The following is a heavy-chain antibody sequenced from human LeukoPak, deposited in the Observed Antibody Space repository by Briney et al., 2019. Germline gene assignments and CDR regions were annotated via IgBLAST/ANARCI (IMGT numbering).Heavy chain of an antibody. CDR1: GFTFSSYW. J-gene: IGHJ6*02. V-gene: IGHV3-7*03. D-gene: IGHD2-15*01. CDR3: ARINRVVVVAATSMDV. CDR2: IKQDGSEK. Sequence: GGSLRLSCAASGFTFSSYWMSWVRQAPGKGLEWVANIKQDGSEKYYVDSVKGRFTISRDNAKNSLYLQMNSLRAEDTAVYYCARINRVVVVAATSMDVWGQGTTVTVSS.